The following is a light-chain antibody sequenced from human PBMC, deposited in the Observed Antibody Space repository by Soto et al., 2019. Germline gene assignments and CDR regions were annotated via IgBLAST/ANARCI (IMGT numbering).Light chain of an antibody. Sequence: EIVLAQSTGTLSLSPGERATLSCRASQSVTNSFLAWYQQKPGQAPRLLIYGASRRATGIPDRFTGSGSGTDFTLTISRLEPEDFAVYYCQQYVSSPWAFGQGTKVKI. CDR1: QSVTNSF. V-gene: IGKV3-20*01. CDR3: QQYVSSPWA. J-gene: IGKJ1*01. CDR2: GAS.